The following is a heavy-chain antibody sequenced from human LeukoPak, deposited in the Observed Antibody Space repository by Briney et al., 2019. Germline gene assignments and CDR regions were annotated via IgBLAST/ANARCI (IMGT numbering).Heavy chain of an antibody. D-gene: IGHD3-10*01. CDR1: GGSISSGDYY. V-gene: IGHV4-30-4*01. Sequence: SETLSLTCSVSGGSISSGDYYWSWIRQPPGKGLEWIGYIHYSGSTYYNPSLKSRFTISVDTSKNQFSLKLSSVTATDTAVYYCAREASRSGSYYFDYWGQGTLVTVSS. CDR2: IHYSGST. J-gene: IGHJ4*02. CDR3: AREASRSGSYYFDY.